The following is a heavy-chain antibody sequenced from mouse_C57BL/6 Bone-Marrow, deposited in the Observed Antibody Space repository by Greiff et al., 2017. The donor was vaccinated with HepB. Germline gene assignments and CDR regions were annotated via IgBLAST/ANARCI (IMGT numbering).Heavy chain of an antibody. CDR1: GFNIKNTY. Sequence: EVQLQQSVAELVRPGASVKLSCTASGFNIKNTYMHWVKQRPEQGLEWIGRIDPANGNTKYAPKFQGKATITADTSSNTAYLPLSSLTSEDTAIYYCARPPLGTVVPTGYAMDYWGQGTSVTVSS. V-gene: IGHV14-3*01. J-gene: IGHJ4*01. CDR3: ARPPLGTVVPTGYAMDY. CDR2: IDPANGNT. D-gene: IGHD1-1*01.